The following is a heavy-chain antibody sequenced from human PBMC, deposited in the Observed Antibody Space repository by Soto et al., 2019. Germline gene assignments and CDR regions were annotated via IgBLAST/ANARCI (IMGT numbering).Heavy chain of an antibody. CDR1: GFTFSSYA. Sequence: GGSLSLSCAASGFTFSSYAMHWVRQAPGKGLEWVAVISYDGSNKYYAESVKGRFTISRDNSKNTLYLQMNSLRAEDTAVYYCLGSSSRDYYYYGMDVWGQGTTVTVSS. CDR3: LGSSSRDYYYYGMDV. CDR2: ISYDGSNK. V-gene: IGHV3-30-3*01. D-gene: IGHD6-13*01. J-gene: IGHJ6*02.